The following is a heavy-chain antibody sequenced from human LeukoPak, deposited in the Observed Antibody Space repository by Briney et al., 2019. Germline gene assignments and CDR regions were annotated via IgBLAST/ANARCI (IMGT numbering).Heavy chain of an antibody. D-gene: IGHD5-18*01. CDR2: IYYSGNS. Sequence: SDTLSLTCAVSGYSISSTNWWGWIRQPPGKGLEWIGYIYYSGNSNYNPSLKSRVTMSVDTSKNQFSLNLSSVTALDTAVYYCARARGYSYGYPDYWGQGTLVTVSS. CDR3: ARARGYSYGYPDY. V-gene: IGHV4-28*06. CDR1: GYSISSTNW. J-gene: IGHJ4*02.